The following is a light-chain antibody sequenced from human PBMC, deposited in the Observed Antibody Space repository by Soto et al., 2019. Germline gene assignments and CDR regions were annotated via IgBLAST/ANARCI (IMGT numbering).Light chain of an antibody. CDR2: LGS. J-gene: IGKJ5*01. V-gene: IGKV2-28*01. CDR1: QSLLHSNGYNY. CDR3: MQALQTPPA. Sequence: DIVMTQPPLSSPVTLGQPASISCGSSQSLLHSNGYNYLDWYLQKPGQSPQLLIYLGSNRASGVPDRFSGSGSGTDFTLKISRVEAEDVGVYYCMQALQTPPAFGQGTRLEIK.